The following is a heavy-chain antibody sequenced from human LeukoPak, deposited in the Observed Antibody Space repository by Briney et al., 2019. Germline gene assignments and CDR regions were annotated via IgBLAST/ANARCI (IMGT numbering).Heavy chain of an antibody. Sequence: SETLSLTCAVYGRSFSGYYWSWIRQPPGKGLEWIGEINHSGSTNYNPSLKSRVTISVDTSKNQFSLRLSSVTAADTAVYYCARLLQGIMDVWGQGTTVTVS. CDR2: INHSGST. D-gene: IGHD3-22*01. V-gene: IGHV4-34*01. J-gene: IGHJ6*02. CDR1: GRSFSGYY. CDR3: ARLLQGIMDV.